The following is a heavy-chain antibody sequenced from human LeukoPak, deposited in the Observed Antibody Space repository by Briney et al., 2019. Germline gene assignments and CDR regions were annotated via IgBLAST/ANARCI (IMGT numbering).Heavy chain of an antibody. V-gene: IGHV1-2*04. CDR1: GYTFTDHY. Sequence: ASVKVSCKASGYTFTDHYMHWVRQAPGQGLEWMGWINPNSGGTSYAQKFQGWVTMTRDTSISTAYMELSRLRSDDTAVYYCARDYEGGGIAYYFDYWGQGTLVTVSS. D-gene: IGHD3-16*01. J-gene: IGHJ4*02. CDR3: ARDYEGGGIAYYFDY. CDR2: INPNSGGT.